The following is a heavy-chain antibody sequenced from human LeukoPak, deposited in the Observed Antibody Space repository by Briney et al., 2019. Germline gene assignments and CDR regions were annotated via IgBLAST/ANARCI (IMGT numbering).Heavy chain of an antibody. D-gene: IGHD3-3*01. CDR1: GFTFSDYY. V-gene: IGHV3-7*01. Sequence: GGSLRLSCAASGFTFSDYYMSWIRQAPGKGLEWVANIKQDGSEKYYVDSVKGRFTISRDNAKNSLYLQMNSLRAEDTAVYYCARVADYDFWSGYPRPYYFDYWGQGTLVTVSS. J-gene: IGHJ4*02. CDR2: IKQDGSEK. CDR3: ARVADYDFWSGYPRPYYFDY.